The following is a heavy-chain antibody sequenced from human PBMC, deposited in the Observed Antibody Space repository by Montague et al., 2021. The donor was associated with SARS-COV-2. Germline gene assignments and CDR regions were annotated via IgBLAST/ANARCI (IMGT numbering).Heavy chain of an antibody. CDR3: ARVPSSNWYFDY. J-gene: IGHJ4*02. CDR1: GFPFSSYW. D-gene: IGHD6-13*01. CDR2: IKQDGSEK. Sequence: SLRLSFAASGFPFSSYWMSWVRQAPGKGLEWVANIKQDGSEKYYVDSVKGRFTISRDNAKNSLYLQMNSLRAEDTAVYYCARVPSSNWYFDYWGQGTLVTVSS. V-gene: IGHV3-7*01.